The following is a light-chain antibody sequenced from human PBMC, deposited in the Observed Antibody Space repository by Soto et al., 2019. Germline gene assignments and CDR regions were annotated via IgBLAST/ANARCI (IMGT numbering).Light chain of an antibody. CDR3: QHYNSYSEA. J-gene: IGKJ1*01. CDR2: KAS. CDR1: QTISSW. Sequence: DIQMTQSPSTLSGSVGDRVTITCRARQTISSWLAWYQQKPGKAPKLLIYKASTLKSGVPSRFSGSGSGTEFTLTISSLQPDDFATYYRQHYNSYSEAFGQGTKVELK. V-gene: IGKV1-5*03.